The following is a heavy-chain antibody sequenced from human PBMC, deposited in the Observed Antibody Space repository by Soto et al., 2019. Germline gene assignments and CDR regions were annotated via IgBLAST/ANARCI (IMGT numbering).Heavy chain of an antibody. CDR2: IKQDGSEK. D-gene: IGHD1-26*01. Sequence: LRLSCSASGFTFSSYWMSWVRQAPGKGLEWVANIKQDGSEKYYVDSVKGRFTISRDNAKNSLYLQMNSLRAEDTAVYYCARDRRMGYYYYYGMDVWGQGTTVTVSS. CDR3: ARDRRMGYYYYYGMDV. J-gene: IGHJ6*02. CDR1: GFTFSSYW. V-gene: IGHV3-7*01.